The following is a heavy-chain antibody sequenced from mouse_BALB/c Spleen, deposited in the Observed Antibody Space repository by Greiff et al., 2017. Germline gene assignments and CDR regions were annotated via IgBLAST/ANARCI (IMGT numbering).Heavy chain of an antibody. D-gene: IGHD1-1*01. CDR3: ARDYYCSSYGWFAY. CDR1: GFTFTDYY. J-gene: IGHJ3*01. V-gene: IGHV7-3*02. Sequence: EVKLMESGGGLVQPGGSLRLSCATSGFTFTDYYMSWVRQPPGKALEWLGFIRNKANGYTTEYSASVKGRFTISRDNSQSILYLQMNTLRAEDSATYYCARDYYCSSYGWFAYWGQGTLVTVSA. CDR2: IRNKANGYTT.